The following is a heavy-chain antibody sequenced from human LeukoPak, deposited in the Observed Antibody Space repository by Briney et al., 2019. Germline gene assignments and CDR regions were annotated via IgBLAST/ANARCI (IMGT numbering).Heavy chain of an antibody. CDR1: GFTFSSYS. CDR3: ARRGTTVTRDAFDV. Sequence: GGSLRLSCAASGFTFSSYSMNWVRQAPGKGLEWVSSISSSSSYIYYADSVKGRFTISRDNAKNSLYLQMNSLRAEDTAVYYCARRGTTVTRDAFDVWGQGTMVTVSS. D-gene: IGHD4-17*01. V-gene: IGHV3-21*01. CDR2: ISSSSSYI. J-gene: IGHJ3*01.